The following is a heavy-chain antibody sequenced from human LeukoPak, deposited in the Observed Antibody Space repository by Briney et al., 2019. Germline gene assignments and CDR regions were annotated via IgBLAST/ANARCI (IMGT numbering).Heavy chain of an antibody. CDR2: LYYSGSS. CDR3: ARQVEYGEPYYYYYGMDV. J-gene: IGHJ6*02. Sequence: SETLSLTCTVSGGSISSYYWSWIRQPPGKGLEWIGYLYYSGSSNYNPSLKSRVTISVDTSKNQFSLKLSSVTAADTAVYYCARQVEYGEPYYYYYGMDVWGQGTTVTVSS. D-gene: IGHD4-17*01. V-gene: IGHV4-59*08. CDR1: GGSISSYY.